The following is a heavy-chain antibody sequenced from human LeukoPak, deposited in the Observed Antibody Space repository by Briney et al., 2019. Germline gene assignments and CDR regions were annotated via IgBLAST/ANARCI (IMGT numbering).Heavy chain of an antibody. Sequence: ASVKVSCKTSGYTFTTYYIHWIRQAPGQGLEWMAVITPNNGRPTYARKFQGRVTVTMDTSSSTVYMELSNLGSDDTAIYYCARDQIQVWYMVGRFDSWGQGTLVSVSS. D-gene: IGHD5-18*01. CDR1: GYTFTTYY. CDR3: ARDQIQVWYMVGRFDS. J-gene: IGHJ4*02. CDR2: ITPNNGRP. V-gene: IGHV1-46*01.